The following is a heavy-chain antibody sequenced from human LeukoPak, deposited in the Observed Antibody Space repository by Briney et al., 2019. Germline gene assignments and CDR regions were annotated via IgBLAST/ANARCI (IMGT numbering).Heavy chain of an antibody. CDR2: ISAYNGNT. CDR3: ARDPSVKYYMDV. CDR1: GYTFTSYG. Sequence: GASVKVSCKASGYTFTSYGISWVRQAPGQGLEWMGWISAYNGNTNYAQKLQGRVTMTTDTSTSTAYMELSRLASDDTAVYYCARDPSVKYYMDVWGKGTTVTVSS. D-gene: IGHD4-17*01. J-gene: IGHJ6*03. V-gene: IGHV1-18*01.